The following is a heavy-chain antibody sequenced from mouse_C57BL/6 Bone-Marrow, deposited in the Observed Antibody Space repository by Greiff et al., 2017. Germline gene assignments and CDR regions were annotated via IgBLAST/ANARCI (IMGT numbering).Heavy chain of an antibody. CDR2: ISYDGSN. V-gene: IGHV3-6*01. J-gene: IGHJ2*01. CDR3: ASLSYYFDY. D-gene: IGHD3-1*01. CDR1: GYSITSGYY. Sequence: EVQLVESGPGLVKPSQSLSLTCSVTGYSITSGYYWNWIRQFPGNKLEWMGYISYDGSNNYNPSLKNRISITRDTSKNQFFLKLNSVTTEDTATYYCASLSYYFDYWGQGTNLTVSS.